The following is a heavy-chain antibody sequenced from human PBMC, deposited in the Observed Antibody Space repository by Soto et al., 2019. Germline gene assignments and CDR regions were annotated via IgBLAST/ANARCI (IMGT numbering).Heavy chain of an antibody. Sequence: SETLSLTCTVSGGSISSYYWSWIRQPPGKGLEWIGYIYYSGSTNYNPSLKSRVTISVDTSKNQFSLKLNSMTAADTAVYYCARRNYGSGSTYFDYWGQGTLVTVSS. J-gene: IGHJ4*02. CDR3: ARRNYGSGSTYFDY. CDR2: IYYSGST. CDR1: GGSISSYY. D-gene: IGHD3-10*01. V-gene: IGHV4-59*08.